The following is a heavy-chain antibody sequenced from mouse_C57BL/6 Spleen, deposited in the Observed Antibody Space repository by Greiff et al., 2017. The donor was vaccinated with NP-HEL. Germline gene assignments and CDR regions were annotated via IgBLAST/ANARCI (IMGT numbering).Heavy chain of an antibody. V-gene: IGHV1-55*01. D-gene: IGHD4-1*01. CDR1: GYTFTSYW. CDR3: ARNWERPMDY. J-gene: IGHJ4*01. Sequence: VQLVESGAELVKPGASVKMSCKASGYTFTSYWITWVKQRPGQGLEWIGDIYPGSGSTNYNEKFKSKATLTVDTSSSTAYMQLSSLTSEDSAVYYCARNWERPMDYWGQGTSVTVSS. CDR2: IYPGSGST.